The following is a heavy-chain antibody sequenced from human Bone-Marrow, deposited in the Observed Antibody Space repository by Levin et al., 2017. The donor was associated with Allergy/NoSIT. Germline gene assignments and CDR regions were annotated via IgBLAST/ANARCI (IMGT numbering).Heavy chain of an antibody. V-gene: IGHV4-59*01. Sequence: PSETLSLTCTVSGVSITSYYWSWIRQAPGKGLEWIGYIHHSGGASYNPSLKSRFTISLDLSKDQVSLKVTSVTAADTALYFCARGFDTEINSWGQGTLVTVSS. CDR1: GVSITSYY. J-gene: IGHJ4*02. D-gene: IGHD1-14*01. CDR3: ARGFDTEINS. CDR2: IHHSGGA.